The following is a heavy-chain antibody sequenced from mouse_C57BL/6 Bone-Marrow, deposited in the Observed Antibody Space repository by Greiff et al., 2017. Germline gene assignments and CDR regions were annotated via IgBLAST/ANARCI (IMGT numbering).Heavy chain of an antibody. CDR2: IYPADGDT. D-gene: IGHD1-1*01. J-gene: IGHJ4*01. CDR3: AKSVVADYYAMDS. V-gene: IGHV1-82*01. Sequence: VQLQQSGPELVKPGASVKISCKASGYAFSSSWMNWVKQRPGQGLEWIGRIYPADGDTNYNRKFKGKATLTADKSSSTAYMQLSSLTSEDSAVYICAKSVVADYYAMDSRGQGASVTVSS. CDR1: GYAFSSSW.